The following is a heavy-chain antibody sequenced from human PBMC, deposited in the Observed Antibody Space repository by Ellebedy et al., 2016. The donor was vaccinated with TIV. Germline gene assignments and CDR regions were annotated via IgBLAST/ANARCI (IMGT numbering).Heavy chain of an antibody. CDR3: ARGRRFFYYYGMDV. Sequence: GRFTISRDDSKNTHYLQMNSLRAEDTAVYYCARGRRFFYYYGMDVWGQGTTVTVSS. D-gene: IGHD3-3*01. J-gene: IGHJ6*02. V-gene: IGHV3-30*01.